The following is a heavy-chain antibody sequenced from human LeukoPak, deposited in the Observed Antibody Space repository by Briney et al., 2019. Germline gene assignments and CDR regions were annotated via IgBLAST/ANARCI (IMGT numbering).Heavy chain of an antibody. CDR2: ISGSGGST. Sequence: GGSLRLSCAASGFTFSSYAMSWVRQAPGKGVEGVSAISGSGGSTYYADSVKGRFTISRDNSKNTLYLQMNSLRAEDTAVYYCATADPPIGAYSSSWYYFDYWGQGTLVTVSS. CDR1: GFTFSSYA. CDR3: ATADPPIGAYSSSWYYFDY. V-gene: IGHV3-23*01. J-gene: IGHJ4*02. D-gene: IGHD6-13*01.